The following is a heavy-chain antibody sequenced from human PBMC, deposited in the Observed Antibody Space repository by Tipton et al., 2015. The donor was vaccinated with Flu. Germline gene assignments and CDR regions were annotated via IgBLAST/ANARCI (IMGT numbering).Heavy chain of an antibody. Sequence: QLVQSGAEVKKPGASVKVSCKASGYTFTGYYMHWVRQAPGQGLEWMGWINPNSGGTNYAQKFQGRVTMTRDTSISTAYMELSRLRSDDTAVYYCASALEIRGPLDYCYYGMDVWGQGTTVTVSS. CDR3: ASALEIRGPLDYCYYGMDV. J-gene: IGHJ6*02. D-gene: IGHD3-10*01. CDR1: GYTFTGYY. V-gene: IGHV1-2*02. CDR2: INPNSGGT.